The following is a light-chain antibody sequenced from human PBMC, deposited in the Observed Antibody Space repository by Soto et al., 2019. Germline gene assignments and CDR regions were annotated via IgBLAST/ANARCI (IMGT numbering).Light chain of an antibody. V-gene: IGKV1-33*01. CDR3: QQYDNRIT. Sequence: DIQMTQSPSSLSASVGERVTITCQASQDISNYLNWYQQKPGKAPKLLIYDASNLETGVPSRFSGSGSGTDFTFTISSLQPEVIATYYCQQYDNRITFGQGTRLEIK. CDR2: DAS. CDR1: QDISNY. J-gene: IGKJ5*01.